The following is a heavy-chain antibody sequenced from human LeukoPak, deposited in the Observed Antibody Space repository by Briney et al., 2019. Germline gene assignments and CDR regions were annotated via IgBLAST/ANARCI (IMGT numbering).Heavy chain of an antibody. CDR3: ARVPLRSGYYDSSGFDY. D-gene: IGHD3-22*01. V-gene: IGHV3-7*01. Sequence: GGSLRLSCAASGFTFSSYWMSWVRQAPGKGLEWVANIKQDGSEKYYVDSVKGRFTISRDNAKNSLYLQMNSLRAEDTAVYYCARVPLRSGYYDSSGFDYWGQGTLVTVSS. CDR2: IKQDGSEK. CDR1: GFTFSSYW. J-gene: IGHJ4*02.